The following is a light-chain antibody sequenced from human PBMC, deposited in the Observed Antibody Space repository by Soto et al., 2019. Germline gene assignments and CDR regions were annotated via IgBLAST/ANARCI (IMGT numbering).Light chain of an antibody. V-gene: IGKV1-39*01. CDR2: KAS. CDR1: QSIGSW. CDR3: QQSYSSLVYT. J-gene: IGKJ2*01. Sequence: DIQMTQSPSTLSASVGDRVTITCRASQSIGSWLAWYQQKPGKAPKLLIYKASTMQGGVPSRFSGSGSGTDFTLTISSLXPEDSATYYCQQSYSSLVYTFGPGTKVDIK.